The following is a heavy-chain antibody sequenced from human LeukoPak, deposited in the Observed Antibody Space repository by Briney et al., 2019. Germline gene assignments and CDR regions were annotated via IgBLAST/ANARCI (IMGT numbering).Heavy chain of an antibody. CDR1: GFTFTTYW. J-gene: IGHJ4*02. V-gene: IGHV3-7*01. D-gene: IGHD5-24*01. CDR2: INQVGSLK. Sequence: GGSLRLSCAASGFTFTTYWMGWVRQAPGKGPEWVANINQVGSLKYFVDSVKGRFIISRDNAKNSLYLQMNSLRDEDTAVYYCANLGPPGRDHYLESWGQGTLVTVSS. CDR3: ANLGPPGRDHYLES.